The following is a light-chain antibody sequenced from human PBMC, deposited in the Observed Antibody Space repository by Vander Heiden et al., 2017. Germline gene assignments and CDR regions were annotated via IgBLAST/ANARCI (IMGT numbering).Light chain of an antibody. Sequence: IPITQSPSSLSSSLGDRGTITSRASQSISSYLNWYQQKPGKAPKLLIYAASSLQSGVPSRFSGSGSGTDFTLTISSLQPEDFATYYCQQSYSTPMYTFGQGTKLEIK. CDR3: QQSYSTPMYT. CDR1: QSISSY. V-gene: IGKV1-39*01. J-gene: IGKJ2*01. CDR2: AAS.